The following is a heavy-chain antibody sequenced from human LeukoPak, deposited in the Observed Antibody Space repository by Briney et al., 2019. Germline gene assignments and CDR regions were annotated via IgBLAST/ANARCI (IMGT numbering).Heavy chain of an antibody. CDR3: ARGLGVTTPLLYYYYMDV. CDR2: INHSGST. J-gene: IGHJ6*03. D-gene: IGHD4-11*01. V-gene: IGHV4-34*01. CDR1: GGSFSGYY. Sequence: SETLSLTCAVYGGSFSGYYWSWIRQSPGKGLEWIGEINHSGSTNYNPSLKSRVTISVDTSKNQFSLKLSSVTAADTAVYYCARGLGVTTPLLYYYYMDVWGKGTTVTVSS.